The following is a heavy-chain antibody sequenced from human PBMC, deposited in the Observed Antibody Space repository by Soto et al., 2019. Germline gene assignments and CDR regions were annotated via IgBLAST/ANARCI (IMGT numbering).Heavy chain of an antibody. CDR3: ARGRGRDAFDI. CDR2: INHSGST. Sequence: QLQLRQWGAGLLKPSETLSLTCAVYGGSFSGYYWSWIRQPPGTGLEWIGEINHSGSTNYNPSLKSRVTISVDPSKNQFYLKLSSVTAADTAGYYCARGRGRDAFDIWGQGTMVTVSS. J-gene: IGHJ3*02. V-gene: IGHV4-34*01. CDR1: GGSFSGYY.